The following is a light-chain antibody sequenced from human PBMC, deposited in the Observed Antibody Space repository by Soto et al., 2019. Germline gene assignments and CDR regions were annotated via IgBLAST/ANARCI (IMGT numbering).Light chain of an antibody. CDR1: QSVSSSY. V-gene: IGKV3-20*01. Sequence: EIVLTQSPGTLSLSPGERATLSCRASQSVSSSYLAWYQQKPGQAPRLLIYGASSRATDIPDRFSGSGSGTDFTLTISRLEPEDFAVYYCRQYGSSPLFTFGPGTKVDI. CDR3: RQYGSSPLFT. J-gene: IGKJ3*01. CDR2: GAS.